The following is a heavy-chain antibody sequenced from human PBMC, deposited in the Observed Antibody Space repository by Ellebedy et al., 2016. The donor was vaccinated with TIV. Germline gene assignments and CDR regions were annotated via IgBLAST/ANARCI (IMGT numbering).Heavy chain of an antibody. CDR1: GFTFSSYA. V-gene: IGHV3-64D*06. J-gene: IGHJ6*02. CDR3: VNTLSHFGESYYYYGMDV. D-gene: IGHD3-3*01. Sequence: GESLKISCSASGFTFSSYAMHWVRQAPGKGLEYVSAISSNGGSTYYADSVKGRFTISRDNSKNTLYLQMSSLRAEDTAVYYCVNTLSHFGESYYYYGMDVWGQGTTVTVSS. CDR2: ISSNGGST.